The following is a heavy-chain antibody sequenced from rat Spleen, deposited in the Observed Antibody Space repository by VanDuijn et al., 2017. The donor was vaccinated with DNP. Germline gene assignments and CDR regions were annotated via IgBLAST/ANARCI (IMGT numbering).Heavy chain of an antibody. CDR1: GYSITSNY. D-gene: IGHD1-11*01. CDR3: ARGLNYGGYNYYWYFDF. J-gene: IGHJ1*01. CDR2: ISYSGTT. V-gene: IGHV3-1*01. Sequence: EVQFQESGPGLVKSSQSLSLTCSVTGYSITSNYWGWIRKFPGNKMEWMGYISYSGTTGYNPSLKSRISITRDTSKNQFLLRVNSVTTEDTATYYCARGLNYGGYNYYWYFDFWGPGTMVTVSS.